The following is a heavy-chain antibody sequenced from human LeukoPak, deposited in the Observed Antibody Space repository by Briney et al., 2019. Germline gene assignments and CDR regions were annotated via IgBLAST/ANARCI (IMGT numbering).Heavy chain of an antibody. J-gene: IGHJ4*02. CDR1: GGSFSGYY. CDR2: INHSGST. V-gene: IGHV4-34*01. Sequence: SETLSLTCAVYGGSFSGYYWSWIRQPPGKGLEWIGEINHSGSTNYNPSLKSRVTISVDTSKNQFSLKLSSVTAADTAVYYCARGGGRYSSSWYRLDYWGQETLVTVSS. CDR3: ARGGGRYSSSWYRLDY. D-gene: IGHD6-13*01.